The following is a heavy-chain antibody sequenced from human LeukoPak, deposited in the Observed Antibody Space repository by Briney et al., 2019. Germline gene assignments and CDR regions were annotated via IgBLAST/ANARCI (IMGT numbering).Heavy chain of an antibody. V-gene: IGHV1-69*10. Sequence: SVKVSCKVSGGTFVNYAVSWVRQAPGQGLEWVGAFVPILDTTDYAQDFQGRVTITVDSSKTTAYMELNSLTSGDTAMYYCARARTTVTYDFDYWGQGTLVTVSS. CDR1: GGTFVNYA. J-gene: IGHJ4*02. D-gene: IGHD4-11*01. CDR3: ARARTTVTYDFDY. CDR2: FVPILDTT.